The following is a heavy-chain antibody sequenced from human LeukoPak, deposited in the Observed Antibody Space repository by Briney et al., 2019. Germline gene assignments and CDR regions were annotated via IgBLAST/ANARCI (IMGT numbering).Heavy chain of an antibody. CDR3: AKVSCSGGSCYSAPVFDY. Sequence: GGSLRLSCVASGFTFGKYWMSWVRQAPGKGLEWVSVISAGGSTYYADSVKGRFTISRDNSKNTLYLQMSSLRAEDTAVYYCAKVSCSGGSCYSAPVFDYWGQGTLATVSS. CDR2: ISAGGST. V-gene: IGHV3-23*01. J-gene: IGHJ4*02. CDR1: GFTFGKYW. D-gene: IGHD2-15*01.